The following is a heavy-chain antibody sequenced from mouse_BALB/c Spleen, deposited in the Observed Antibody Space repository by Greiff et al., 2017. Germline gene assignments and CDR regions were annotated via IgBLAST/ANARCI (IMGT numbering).Heavy chain of an antibody. CDR3: ARKGYYAMDY. J-gene: IGHJ4*01. CDR1: GYTFTSYW. V-gene: IGHV1-7*01. Sequence: QVQLKQSGAELAKPGASVKMSCTASGYTFTSYWMHWVKQRPGQGLEWIGYINPSTGYTEYNQKFKDKATLTADKSSSTAYMQLSSLTSEDSAVYYCARKGYYAMDYWGQGTSVTVAA. CDR2: INPSTGYT.